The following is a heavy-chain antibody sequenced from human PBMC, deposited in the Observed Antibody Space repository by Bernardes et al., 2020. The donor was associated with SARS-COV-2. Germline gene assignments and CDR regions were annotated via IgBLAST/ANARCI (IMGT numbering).Heavy chain of an antibody. CDR1: GGPISRRRYP. Sequence: SETLSLTWTVPGGPISRRRYPLASIRQPPGKGLGWIGRLYYKGSTYYNPSLKSLVPMSVDPSKNQFSLKLNSVTAADTAVYYCARHEPSGYYTRFDYWGQGTLGTGSS. J-gene: IGHJ4*02. D-gene: IGHD3-22*01. CDR2: LYYKGST. CDR3: ARHEPSGYYTRFDY. V-gene: IGHV4-39*01.